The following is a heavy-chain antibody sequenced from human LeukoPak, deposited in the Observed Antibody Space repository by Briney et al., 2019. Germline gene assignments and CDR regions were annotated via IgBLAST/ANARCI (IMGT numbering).Heavy chain of an antibody. J-gene: IGHJ4*02. Sequence: GGSLRLSCAASGFTFSSYSMNWVRQAPGKGLEWVSSISSSSSYIYYADSLKGRFTISRDNTKNSLFLQMNSLRAEHAAVYYCARDSPGTTASDYWGQGTLVTVSS. V-gene: IGHV3-21*01. CDR3: ARDSPGTTASDY. CDR2: ISSSSSYI. D-gene: IGHD1-1*01. CDR1: GFTFSSYS.